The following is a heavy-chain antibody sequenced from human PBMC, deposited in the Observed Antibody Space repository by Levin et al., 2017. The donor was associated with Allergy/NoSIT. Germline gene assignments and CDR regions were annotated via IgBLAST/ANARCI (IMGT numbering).Heavy chain of an antibody. V-gene: IGHV4-31*03. D-gene: IGHD5-18*01. CDR3: ATGELWFDY. CDR2: VYFTGHT. Sequence: SQTLSLTCSVSGDSVNKGGSYWTWIRQHPGKGLEWIGNVYFTGHTFYNPSLKSRLSISSDSATNQFYLDLTSVTAADPAVYYCATGELWFDYWGQGTLVTVSS. CDR1: GDSVNKGGSY. J-gene: IGHJ4*02.